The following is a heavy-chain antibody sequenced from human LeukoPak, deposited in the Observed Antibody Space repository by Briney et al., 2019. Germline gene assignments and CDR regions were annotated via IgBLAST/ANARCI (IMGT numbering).Heavy chain of an antibody. V-gene: IGHV1-2*02. CDR2: VNPSSGDT. Sequence: ASVKVSCKASGYTFTDYYIHWVRQAPGQGLEWMGWVNPSSGDTDYAQKFQVSVTVTRDTSISTAYMELTSLKSDDTAVYYCARGGIAARPLDYWGQGTLVTVSS. D-gene: IGHD6-6*01. J-gene: IGHJ4*02. CDR1: GYTFTDYY. CDR3: ARGGIAARPLDY.